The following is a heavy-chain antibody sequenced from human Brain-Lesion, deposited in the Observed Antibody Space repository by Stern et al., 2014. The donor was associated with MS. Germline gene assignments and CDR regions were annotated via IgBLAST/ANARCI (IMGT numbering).Heavy chain of an antibody. CDR1: GYTFTGYY. V-gene: IGHV1-2*04. J-gene: IGHJ4*02. CDR2: INPKSGCT. CDR3: ATYYYDSTGYNDF. D-gene: IGHD3-22*01. Sequence: QLVQSGAEVKKPGASVKVSCKASGYTFTGYYMHWVRQAPGQGLEWMGWINPKSGCTNYAQKFQGWVTMTRDTSINTAYMELSRLRSDDTAVYYCATYYYDSTGYNDFWGQGTLVTVSS.